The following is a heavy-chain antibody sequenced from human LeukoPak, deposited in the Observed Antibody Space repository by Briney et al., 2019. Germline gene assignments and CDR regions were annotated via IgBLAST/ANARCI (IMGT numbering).Heavy chain of an antibody. CDR1: GGSISSYY. D-gene: IGHD2-21*01. V-gene: IGHV4-59*12. Sequence: EPSETLSLTCTVSGGSISSYYWSWIRQPPGKGLEWIGYIYYSGSTNYNPSLKSRVTISVDTSKNQFSLKLSSVTAADTAVYYCAREKARLWWKGSDAFDIWGQGTMVTVSS. CDR2: IYYSGST. J-gene: IGHJ3*02. CDR3: AREKARLWWKGSDAFDI.